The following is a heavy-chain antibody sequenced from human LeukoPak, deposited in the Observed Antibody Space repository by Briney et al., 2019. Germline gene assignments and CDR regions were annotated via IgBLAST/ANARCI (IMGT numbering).Heavy chain of an antibody. J-gene: IGHJ4*02. V-gene: IGHV1-2*02. CDR3: ASGSLASYFDH. CDR1: GYTFSGYY. D-gene: IGHD3-16*01. CDR2: INPNSGGT. Sequence: ASVKVSCEASGYTFSGYYMHWVRQAPGQGLEWMGWINPNSGGTKYVQKFQGRVTMTRDTSISTAYMELSRLRSDDTAVYYCASGSLASYFDHSGQGTLVTVSS.